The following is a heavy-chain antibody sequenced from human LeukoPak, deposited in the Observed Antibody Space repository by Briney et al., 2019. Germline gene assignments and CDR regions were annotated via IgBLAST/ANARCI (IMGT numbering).Heavy chain of an antibody. V-gene: IGHV4-59*08. CDR3: ARLRSSWYGFDS. CDR2: IYYTGSI. Sequence: PSETLSLTCTVYGDSISSYFWSWIRQPPGKGLEWIGFIYYTGSINYNPSLKSRVTISLDTSKNQFSLRLSSVTAADTAMYFCARLRSSWYGFDSWGQGTLVTVSS. CDR1: GDSISSYF. J-gene: IGHJ4*02. D-gene: IGHD6-13*01.